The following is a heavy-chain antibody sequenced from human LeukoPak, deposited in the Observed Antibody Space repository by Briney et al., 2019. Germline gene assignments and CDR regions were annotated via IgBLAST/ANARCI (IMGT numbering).Heavy chain of an antibody. D-gene: IGHD4-23*01. V-gene: IGHV6-1*01. Sequence: SQTLSLTCAISGDSVSSNSAAWNWIRQSPSRGLEWLGRTYYRPKWYNDYAVSVKSRITINPDTSKNQFSLQLNSVTPEDTAVYYCARGPLNDYGGNAFFDYWGQGTLVTVSS. CDR2: TYYRPKWYN. J-gene: IGHJ4*02. CDR3: ARGPLNDYGGNAFFDY. CDR1: GDSVSSNSAA.